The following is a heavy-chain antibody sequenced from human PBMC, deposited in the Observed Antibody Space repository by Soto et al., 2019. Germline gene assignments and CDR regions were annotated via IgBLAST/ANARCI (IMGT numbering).Heavy chain of an antibody. J-gene: IGHJ6*02. Sequence: QITLKESGLTLVKPTQTLTLTCTFSGFSLSSSGVGVGWVRQPPGKALEWLALIHSNDDKRFSTSLKSRLAITKYNTKNQVALTKTNMEPVDTATYYCTHMRGSRLYGMDVWCQETTVTVSS. CDR1: GFSLSSSGVG. CDR3: THMRGSRLYGMDV. CDR2: IHSNDDK. D-gene: IGHD3-10*01. V-gene: IGHV2-5*01.